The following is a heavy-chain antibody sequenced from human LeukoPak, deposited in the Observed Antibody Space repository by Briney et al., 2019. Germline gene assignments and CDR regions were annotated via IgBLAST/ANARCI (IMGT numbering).Heavy chain of an antibody. D-gene: IGHD5-12*01. CDR2: IYYSGST. Sequence: SETLSLTCTVSGGSISSYYWSWIRQPPGKGLEWIGYIYYSGSTNYNPSLKSRVTISVDTSKNQFSLKLSSVTAADTAVYYCARGGIVATIPYYFDYWGQGTLVTVSS. CDR1: GGSISSYY. V-gene: IGHV4-59*01. J-gene: IGHJ4*02. CDR3: ARGGIVATIPYYFDY.